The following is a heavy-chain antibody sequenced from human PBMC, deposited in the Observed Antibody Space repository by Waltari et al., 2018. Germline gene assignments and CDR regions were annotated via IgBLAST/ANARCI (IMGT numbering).Heavy chain of an antibody. CDR2: INHSGST. V-gene: IGHV4-34*01. CDR1: GGSFSGYY. Sequence: QVQLQQWGAGLLKPSETLSLTCAVYGGSFSGYYWSWIRQPPGKGLEWIGEINHSGSTNYNPSRKSRVTISVDTSKNQFSLKLSSVTAADTAVYYCARMRTQWLGNWFDPWGQGTLVIVSS. D-gene: IGHD6-19*01. CDR3: ARMRTQWLGNWFDP. J-gene: IGHJ5*02.